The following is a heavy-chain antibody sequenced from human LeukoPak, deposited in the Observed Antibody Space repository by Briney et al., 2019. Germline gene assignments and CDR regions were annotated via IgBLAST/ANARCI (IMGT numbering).Heavy chain of an antibody. CDR3: ARVGYSSSWLFDY. V-gene: IGHV4-59*01. J-gene: IGHJ4*02. CDR1: GGSISSYY. D-gene: IGHD6-13*01. CDR2: IYYSGST. Sequence: PSETLSLTCIVSGGSISSYYWSWIRQPPGKGLEWIGSIYYSGSTNYNPSLKSRVTISLDTSKNQFSLKLSSVTAADTAVYYCARVGYSSSWLFDYWGQGTLVTVSS.